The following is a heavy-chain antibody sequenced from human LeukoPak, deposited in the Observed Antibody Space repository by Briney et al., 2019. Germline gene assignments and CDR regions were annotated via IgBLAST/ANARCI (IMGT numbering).Heavy chain of an antibody. V-gene: IGHV3-66*01. Sequence: GGSLRLSCAASGFTVSGNYMSWVRQTPGKGLEWLSVIHRGGNTYYADSVKGRFTISRDSSKNTVFLQMDSLRAEDTAVYYCARDPGYGLGVDYGDYWGQGTLVTVSS. J-gene: IGHJ4*02. CDR3: ARDPGYGLGVDYGDY. CDR1: GFTVSGNY. D-gene: IGHD3-10*01. CDR2: IHRGGNT.